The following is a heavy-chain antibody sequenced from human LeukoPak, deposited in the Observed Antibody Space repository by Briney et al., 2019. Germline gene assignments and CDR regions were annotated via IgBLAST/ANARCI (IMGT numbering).Heavy chain of an antibody. CDR3: ARPRSYGGYWFDP. Sequence: SETLSLTCAVYGGSFSGYYWSWIRQPPGKWLEWIGEINHSGSTNYNPSLKSRVTISVDTSKNQFSLKLSSVTAADTAVYYCARPRSYGGYWFDPWGQGTLVTVSS. J-gene: IGHJ5*02. D-gene: IGHD4-23*01. V-gene: IGHV4-34*01. CDR2: INHSGST. CDR1: GGSFSGYY.